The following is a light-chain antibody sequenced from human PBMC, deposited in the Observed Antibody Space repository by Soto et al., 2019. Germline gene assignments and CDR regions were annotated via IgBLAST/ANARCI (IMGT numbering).Light chain of an antibody. CDR1: SSDVGIYNY. J-gene: IGLJ3*02. CDR2: EVT. CDR3: SSSAGIYHYLV. Sequence: QSALTQPASVSGSPGQSIAISCTGSSSDVGIYNYVSWYQQHPGKVPKLIIYEVTNRPSGVSNRFSGSKSGNTASLTISGLQTEDEAFYYCSSSAGIYHYLVFGGGTKLTVL. V-gene: IGLV2-14*01.